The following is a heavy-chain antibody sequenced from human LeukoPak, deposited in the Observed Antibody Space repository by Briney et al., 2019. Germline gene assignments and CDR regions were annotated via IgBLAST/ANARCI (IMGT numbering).Heavy chain of an antibody. D-gene: IGHD5-18*01. CDR2: ISYDGSNK. CDR3: IHREYTAMVFTQNFDY. J-gene: IGHJ4*02. CDR1: GFTFSSYG. V-gene: IGHV3-30*03. Sequence: QPGRSLILSCAASGFTFSSYGMHWVRQAPGKGLEWVAVISYDGSNKYYADSVKGRFTISRDNSKNTLYLQMNSLRAEDTAVYYCIHREYTAMVFTQNFDYWGQGTLVTVSS.